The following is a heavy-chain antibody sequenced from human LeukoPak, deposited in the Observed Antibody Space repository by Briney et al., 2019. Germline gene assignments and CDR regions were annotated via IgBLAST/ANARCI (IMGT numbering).Heavy chain of an antibody. CDR3: ALLTPVVNNFDF. D-gene: IGHD2-15*01. CDR2: INPGGSST. J-gene: IGHJ4*02. Sequence: GGSLRLSCAASGFTFSSYWMHWVRQAPGKGLVRVSNINPGGSSTAYADFGKGRFTISRDNAKNTLYLQMNSLRAEDTAVYYCALLTPVVNNFDFWGQGTLVTVSS. CDR1: GFTFSSYW. V-gene: IGHV3-74*01.